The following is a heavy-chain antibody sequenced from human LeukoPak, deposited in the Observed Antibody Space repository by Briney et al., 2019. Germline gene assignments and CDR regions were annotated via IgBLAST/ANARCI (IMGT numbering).Heavy chain of an antibody. V-gene: IGHV3-23*01. CDR1: GFTFSRYW. CDR2: ISGSGGST. CDR3: AKDLLWRSDYYVSSGYSPYDAFDI. Sequence: GGSLRLSCAASGFTFSRYWMHWVRQAPGKGLEWVSAISGSGGSTYYADSVKGRFTISRDNSKNTLYLQMNSLRAEDTAVYYCAKDLLWRSDYYVSSGYSPYDAFDIWGQGTMVTVSS. D-gene: IGHD3-22*01. J-gene: IGHJ3*02.